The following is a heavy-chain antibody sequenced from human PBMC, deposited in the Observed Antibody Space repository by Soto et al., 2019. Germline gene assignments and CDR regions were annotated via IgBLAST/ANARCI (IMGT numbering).Heavy chain of an antibody. Sequence: ASVKLSCKASGYTFTSYGISWVRQAPGQGLEWMGWISAYNGNTNYAQKLQGRVTMTTDTSTSTAYMELRSLRSDDTAVYYCARESGPLTTVTPRYLQHWGQGTLVTVSS. CDR1: GYTFTSYG. V-gene: IGHV1-18*01. D-gene: IGHD4-17*01. CDR2: ISAYNGNT. J-gene: IGHJ1*01. CDR3: ARESGPLTTVTPRYLQH.